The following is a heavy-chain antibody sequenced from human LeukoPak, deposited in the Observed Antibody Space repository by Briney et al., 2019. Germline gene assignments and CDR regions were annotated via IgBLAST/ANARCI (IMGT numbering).Heavy chain of an antibody. CDR1: GYTLTELS. Sequence: VASVKVSCKVSGYTLTELSMHWVRQAPGKGLEWMGGFDPEDGETIYAQKFQGRVTMTEDTSTDIAYMELSSLRSEDTAVYYCATWPKVGATAEEYFQHWGQGTLVTVSS. CDR3: ATWPKVGATAEEYFQH. J-gene: IGHJ1*01. V-gene: IGHV1-24*01. CDR2: FDPEDGET. D-gene: IGHD1-26*01.